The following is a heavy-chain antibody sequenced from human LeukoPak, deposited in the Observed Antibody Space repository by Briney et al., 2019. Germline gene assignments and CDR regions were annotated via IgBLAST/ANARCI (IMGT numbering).Heavy chain of an antibody. Sequence: GGSLRLSCAASGLTFSSYAMSWVRQAPGKGLEWVSAISGSGGSTYYADSVKGRFTISRDNSKNTLYLQMNSLRAEDTAVYYCAKDSLVVVPAAIQGWFDPWGQGTLVTVSS. D-gene: IGHD2-2*01. J-gene: IGHJ5*02. CDR1: GLTFSSYA. CDR2: ISGSGGST. V-gene: IGHV3-23*01. CDR3: AKDSLVVVPAAIQGWFDP.